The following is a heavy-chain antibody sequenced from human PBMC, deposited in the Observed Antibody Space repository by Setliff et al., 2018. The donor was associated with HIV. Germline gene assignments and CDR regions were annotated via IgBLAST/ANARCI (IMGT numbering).Heavy chain of an antibody. CDR1: GDSITSGGFY. V-gene: IGHV4-39*01. D-gene: IGHD5-12*01. CDR2: IYYSGNT. J-gene: IGHJ5*02. CDR3: ARLGRPYSGQGWFDP. Sequence: SETLSLTCTVSGDSITSGGFYWGWIRQPPGKRLEWIGSIYYSGNTYYNPSLKSRVTISVDTSKNQFFLNLSSVTATDSAVYYCARLGRPYSGQGWFDPWGQGTLVTVSS.